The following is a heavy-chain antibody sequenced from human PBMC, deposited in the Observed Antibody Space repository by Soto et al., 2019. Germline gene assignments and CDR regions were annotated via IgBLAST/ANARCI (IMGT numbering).Heavy chain of an antibody. CDR2: IYSGGST. D-gene: IGHD5-12*01. J-gene: IGHJ4*02. Sequence: EVQLVESGGGLIQPGGSLRLSCAASGFTVSSNYMSWVRQAPGKGLEWVSVIYSGGSTYYADSVKGRFTISRDNSKNTLYLQMNSLRAEDTAVYYCARDRDGYNLSLGYWGQRTLVTVS. CDR1: GFTVSSNY. CDR3: ARDRDGYNLSLGY. V-gene: IGHV3-53*01.